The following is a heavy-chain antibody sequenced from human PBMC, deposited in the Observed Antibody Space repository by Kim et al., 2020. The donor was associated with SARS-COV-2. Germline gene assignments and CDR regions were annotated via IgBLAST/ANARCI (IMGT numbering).Heavy chain of an antibody. CDR1: GFTFSSYS. D-gene: IGHD6-13*01. V-gene: IGHV3-21*01. CDR2: ISSSSSYI. J-gene: IGHJ5*02. Sequence: GGSLRLSCAASGFTFSSYSMNWVRQAPGKGLEWVSSISSSSSYIYYADSVKGRFTTSRDNAKNSLYLQMNSLRAEDTAVYYCAREGSGYSSSWNNWFDPWGKGTLVTVSS. CDR3: AREGSGYSSSWNNWFDP.